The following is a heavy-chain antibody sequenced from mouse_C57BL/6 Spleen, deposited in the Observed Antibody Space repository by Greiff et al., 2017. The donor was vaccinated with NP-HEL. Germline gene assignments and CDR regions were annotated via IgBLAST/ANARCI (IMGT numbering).Heavy chain of an antibody. J-gene: IGHJ2*01. CDR3: ARASYYYGSSYRVFDY. Sequence: ESGPGLVKPSQSLSLTCSVTGYSITSGYYWNWIRQFPGNKLEWMGYISYDGSNNYNPSLKNRISITRDTSKNQFFLKLNSVTTEDTATYYCARASYYYGSSYRVFDYWGQGTTLTVSS. CDR1: GYSITSGYY. CDR2: ISYDGSN. V-gene: IGHV3-6*01. D-gene: IGHD1-1*01.